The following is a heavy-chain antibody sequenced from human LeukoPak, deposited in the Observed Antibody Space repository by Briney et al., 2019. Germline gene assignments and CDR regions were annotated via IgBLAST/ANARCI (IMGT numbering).Heavy chain of an antibody. CDR1: GGSISSCY. Sequence: SETLSLTCTVSGGSISSCYWSWIRQPPGKGLEWIGDIYYSGITNYNPSLKSRVTISVDTSKNQFSLKLSSVTAADTAVYYCARLTARRRSDGTWGYYYYMDVWGKGTTVTVSS. CDR2: IYYSGIT. V-gene: IGHV4-59*01. J-gene: IGHJ6*03. CDR3: ARLTARRRSDGTWGYYYYMDV. D-gene: IGHD7-27*01.